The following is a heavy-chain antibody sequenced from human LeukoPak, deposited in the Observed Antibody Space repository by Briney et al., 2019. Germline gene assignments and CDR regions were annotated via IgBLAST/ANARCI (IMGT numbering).Heavy chain of an antibody. CDR2: IYYSGST. Sequence: PSETLSLTCTVSGGSISSGDYYWSWIRQPPGKGLEWIGYIYYSGSTYYNPSLKSRVTISVDTSKNQFSLKLSSVTAADTAVYYCARLSRGYSGYDWSPRNYFDYWGQGTLLTVSS. V-gene: IGHV4-30-4*01. J-gene: IGHJ4*02. CDR1: GGSISSGDYY. CDR3: ARLSRGYSGYDWSPRNYFDY. D-gene: IGHD5-12*01.